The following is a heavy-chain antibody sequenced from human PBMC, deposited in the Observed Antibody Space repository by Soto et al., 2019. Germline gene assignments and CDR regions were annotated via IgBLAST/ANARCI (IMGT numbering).Heavy chain of an antibody. V-gene: IGHV4-34*01. J-gene: IGHJ6*03. D-gene: IGHD2-8*01. Sequence: ETLSLTCAVYGGSFSGYYWSLIRQPPGKGLEWIGEINHSGSTNYNPSLKSRVTISVDTSKNQFSLKLSSVTAADTAVYYCARASRYCTNGVCYRDGRRDYYYYMDVWGKGTTVTVSS. CDR3: ARASRYCTNGVCYRDGRRDYYYYMDV. CDR2: INHSGST. CDR1: GGSFSGYY.